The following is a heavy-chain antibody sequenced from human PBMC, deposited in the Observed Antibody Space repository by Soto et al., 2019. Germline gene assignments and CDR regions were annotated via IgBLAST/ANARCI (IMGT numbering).Heavy chain of an antibody. CDR3: AKDPSWGTQQLPDGY. CDR1: GFTFSSYA. D-gene: IGHD6-13*01. Sequence: EVQLLESGGGLVQPGGSLRLSCAASGFTFSSYAMSWVRQAPGKGLEWVSAISGSGGSTYYADSVKGRFTISRDNSKNTLYLQMNSLRAKDTAVYYRAKDPSWGTQQLPDGYWGQGTLVTVSS. CDR2: ISGSGGST. V-gene: IGHV3-23*01. J-gene: IGHJ4*02.